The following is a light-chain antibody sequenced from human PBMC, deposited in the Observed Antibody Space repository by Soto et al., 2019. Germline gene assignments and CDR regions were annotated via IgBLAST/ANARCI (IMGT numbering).Light chain of an antibody. CDR1: TGAVTGDNY. J-gene: IGLJ2*01. Sequence: QTVVTQEASLSVSPGGTVTLTCASSTGAVTGDNYANWFQQKPGQAPRSLIYHTSNRHSWAPARFTGSLLGGKAALTLSGVQPEDEAEYHCLLNYCGAAVLGGGTKVTVL. V-gene: IGLV7-43*01. CDR3: LLNYCGAAV. CDR2: HTS.